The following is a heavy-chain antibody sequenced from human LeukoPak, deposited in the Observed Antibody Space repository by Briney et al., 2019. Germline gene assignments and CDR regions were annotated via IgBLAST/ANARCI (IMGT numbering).Heavy chain of an antibody. J-gene: IGHJ4*02. CDR2: ISNSGYGT. Sequence: GGSLRLSCAPSGFTFSIYAMTWVRQAPGKGLEWVSAISNSGYGTYYADSVKGRFTISRDNSKNTLYLRMNSLRAEDTAVYYCAKLDSGSYSDYWGQGTLVTVSS. V-gene: IGHV3-23*01. D-gene: IGHD1-26*01. CDR3: AKLDSGSYSDY. CDR1: GFTFSIYA.